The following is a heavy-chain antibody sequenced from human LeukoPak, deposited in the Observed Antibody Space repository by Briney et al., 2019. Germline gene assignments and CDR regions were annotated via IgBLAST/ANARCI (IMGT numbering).Heavy chain of an antibody. Sequence: ASVKVSCKASGYTFTSYGISWVRQAPGQGLEWMGWISAYNGNTNYAQKFQGRVTMTRDTSTSTVYMELCSLRSEDTAVYYCARDQSAHDILTGSRGFDYWGQGTLVTVSS. D-gene: IGHD3-9*01. CDR1: GYTFTSYG. J-gene: IGHJ4*02. CDR2: ISAYNGNT. V-gene: IGHV1-18*01. CDR3: ARDQSAHDILTGSRGFDY.